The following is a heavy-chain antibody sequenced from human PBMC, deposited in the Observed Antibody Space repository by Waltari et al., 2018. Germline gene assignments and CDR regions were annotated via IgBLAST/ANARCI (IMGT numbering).Heavy chain of an antibody. Sequence: QLQLQESGPGLVKPSETLSLTCTVSGGSISRSDYYWGWVRQPPGKGLEWIATIFYNGGTQHNPSLKSRVTISIDTSQNQFSLKLTSVTAADTAVYYCARESVGVAGLWGQGTLVTVSS. V-gene: IGHV4-39*07. D-gene: IGHD6-19*01. CDR3: ARESVGVAGL. J-gene: IGHJ4*02. CDR2: IFYNGGT. CDR1: GGSISRSDYY.